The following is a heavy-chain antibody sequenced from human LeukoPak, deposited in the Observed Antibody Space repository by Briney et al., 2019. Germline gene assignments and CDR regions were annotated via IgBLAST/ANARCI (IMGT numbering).Heavy chain of an antibody. Sequence: PSETLSLTCSVSGGSISRYYWSWIRQPAGKGLEWIGRVYSSGTTNYKSSLKSRVTISGGTSKNQFSLKLSSVTAADTAVYYCAGTQFEYIRGRPYYFDSWGQGTLVTVSS. CDR2: VYSSGTT. CDR3: AGTQFEYIRGRPYYFDS. CDR1: GGSISRYY. J-gene: IGHJ4*02. V-gene: IGHV4-4*07. D-gene: IGHD3-16*01.